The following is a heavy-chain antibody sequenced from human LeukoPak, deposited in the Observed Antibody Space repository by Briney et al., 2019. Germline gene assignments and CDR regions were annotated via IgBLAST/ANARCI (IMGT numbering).Heavy chain of an antibody. J-gene: IGHJ4*02. Sequence: GGSLRLSCAASGFTVSSNYMSWVRQAPGKGLERGSVIYSGGSTYYADSAKGRFTISRDNSKNTLYLQMNSLRAEDTAVYYCASAKSDCSSTSCPFDYWGQGTLVTVSS. CDR2: IYSGGST. CDR3: ASAKSDCSSTSCPFDY. CDR1: GFTVSSNY. D-gene: IGHD2-2*01. V-gene: IGHV3-66*02.